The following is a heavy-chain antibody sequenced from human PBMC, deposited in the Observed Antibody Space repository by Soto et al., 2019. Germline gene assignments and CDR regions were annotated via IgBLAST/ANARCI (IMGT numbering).Heavy chain of an antibody. V-gene: IGHV2-5*01. J-gene: IGHJ4*02. CDR2: VYWHDDK. CDR1: GFSLTTPGLG. Sequence: QITLKHSGPPLVKPTQTLTLTCTVSGFSLTTPGLGVGWIRQPPGKALEWLTLVYWHDDKRYSSSLRDRLTSARDTSNTQVVLSMTNMDPEDSATYYCVRLMSTDTTGYFDYWGQGILVTVSS. D-gene: IGHD1-1*01. CDR3: VRLMSTDTTGYFDY.